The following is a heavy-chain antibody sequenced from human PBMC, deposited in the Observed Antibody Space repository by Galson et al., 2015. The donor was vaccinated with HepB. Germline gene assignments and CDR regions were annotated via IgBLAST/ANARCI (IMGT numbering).Heavy chain of an antibody. Sequence: SVKVSCKASGYTFTSYGISWVRQAPGHGLEWMGWISAYNGNTNYVQKLQGRVTMTTDTSTSTGYMELRSLRSDDTAVYYCARRAAAGLIDYWGQGTLVTVSS. J-gene: IGHJ4*02. V-gene: IGHV1-18*01. CDR1: GYTFTSYG. CDR3: ARRAAAGLIDY. CDR2: ISAYNGNT. D-gene: IGHD6-13*01.